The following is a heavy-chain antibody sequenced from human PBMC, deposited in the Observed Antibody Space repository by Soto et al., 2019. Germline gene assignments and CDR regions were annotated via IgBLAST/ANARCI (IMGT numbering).Heavy chain of an antibody. J-gene: IGHJ4*02. CDR1: GFTFSSYW. V-gene: IGHV3-7*05. D-gene: IGHD4-4*01. CDR3: AREGVEMTTIVDY. CDR2: IKQDGSEK. Sequence: GGSLRLSCAASGFTFSSYWMSWVRQAPGKGLEWVANIKQDGSEKYYVDSVKGRFTISRDNAKNSLYLQMNSLRAEDTAVYYCAREGVEMTTIVDYWGQGTLVTVSS.